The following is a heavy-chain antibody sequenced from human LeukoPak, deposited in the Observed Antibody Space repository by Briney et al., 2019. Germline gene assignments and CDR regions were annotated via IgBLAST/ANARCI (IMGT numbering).Heavy chain of an antibody. CDR1: GITLSNYG. CDR3: AKRGVVIRVILVGFHKEAYYFDS. V-gene: IGHV3-23*01. D-gene: IGHD3-22*01. Sequence: GGSLSLSCPVSGITLSNYGMSWVRQAPGKGLEWVSGISGSGGNTYYADSVKGRFTISRDNSKNTLYLQMNSLRAEDTAVYFCAKRGVVIRVILVGFHKEAYYFDSWGQGALVTVSS. CDR2: ISGSGGNT. J-gene: IGHJ4*02.